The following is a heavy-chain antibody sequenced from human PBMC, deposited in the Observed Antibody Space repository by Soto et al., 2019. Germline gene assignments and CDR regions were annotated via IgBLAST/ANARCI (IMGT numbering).Heavy chain of an antibody. CDR3: ARDLSGSYPNDAFDI. CDR2: IYSGGST. Sequence: GGSLRLSCGASGVTPSSKYISWGRQAPGKGLEWVSVIYSGGSTYYADSVKGRFTISRDNSKNTLYLQMNSLRAGDTAVYYCARDLSGSYPNDAFDIWGQGTMVTVSS. V-gene: IGHV3-53*01. J-gene: IGHJ3*02. D-gene: IGHD1-26*01. CDR1: GVTPSSKY.